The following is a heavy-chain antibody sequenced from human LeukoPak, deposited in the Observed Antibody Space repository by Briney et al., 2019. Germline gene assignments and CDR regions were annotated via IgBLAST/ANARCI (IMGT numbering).Heavy chain of an antibody. J-gene: IGHJ4*02. CDR3: ASSTSTPGGFDF. CDR1: GFTFSSYS. CDR2: IYTGDNT. V-gene: IGHV3-66*01. Sequence: GGSLRLSCAASGFTFSSYSMNWVRQAPGKGLEWVSVIYTGDNTYYANSVKGRFTISRDNSQRMLYLQMNSLRAEDTSVYYCASSTSTPGGFDFWGQGTLVTVSS. D-gene: IGHD2-2*01.